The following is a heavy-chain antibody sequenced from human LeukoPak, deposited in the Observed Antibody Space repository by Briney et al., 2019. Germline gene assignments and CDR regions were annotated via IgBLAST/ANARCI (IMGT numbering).Heavy chain of an antibody. CDR2: ISSSGSTI. J-gene: IGHJ4*02. V-gene: IGHV3-11*01. Sequence: PGGSLRLSCAASGFTFSDYPMSWIRQAPGKGLEWVSYISSSGSTIYYADSVKGRFTISRDNSKNTLYLQMNSLRAEDTAVYFCARRGSAADFDYWGQGTLVTVSS. CDR3: ARRGSAADFDY. D-gene: IGHD2-2*01. CDR1: GFTFSDYP.